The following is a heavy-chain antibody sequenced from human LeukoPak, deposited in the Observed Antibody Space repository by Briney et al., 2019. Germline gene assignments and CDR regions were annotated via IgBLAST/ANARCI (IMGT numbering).Heavy chain of an antibody. Sequence: GGSLRLSCAASGFTFDDYAMSWVRQTPGKGLEWVSGANWDGGRTGYADSVKGRFTISRDNAKNSLYLQMNSLRVEDTAMYYCARDGLRRPPTPYCGGDCPLDYWGQGTLVSVSS. CDR3: ARDGLRRPPTPYCGGDCPLDY. CDR1: GFTFDDYA. CDR2: ANWDGGRT. D-gene: IGHD2-21*02. J-gene: IGHJ4*02. V-gene: IGHV3-20*04.